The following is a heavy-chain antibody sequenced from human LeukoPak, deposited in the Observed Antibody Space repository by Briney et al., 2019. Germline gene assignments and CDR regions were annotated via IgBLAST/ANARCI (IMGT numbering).Heavy chain of an antibody. V-gene: IGHV4-34*01. CDR2: INHSGSN. J-gene: IGHJ6*03. CDR1: GGSFSGYY. D-gene: IGHD2-2*01. Sequence: SETLSLTCAVYGGSFSGYYWSWIRQPPGKGLEWIGEINHSGSNNYNPSLKSRVTISVDTSKNQFSLKLSSVTAADTAVYYCARSKAIQTDYYYYMDVWGKGTTVTVSS. CDR3: ARSKAIQTDYYYYMDV.